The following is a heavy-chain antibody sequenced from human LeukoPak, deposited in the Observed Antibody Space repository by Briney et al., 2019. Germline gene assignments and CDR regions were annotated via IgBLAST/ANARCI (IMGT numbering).Heavy chain of an antibody. Sequence: PSETLSLTCTDSGGSISSGGYYWSWIRQHPGKGLEWIGYIYYSGSTYYNPSLKNRVTISVDTSKNQFSLKLSSVTAADTAVYYCASNDYGDPINRYYYYGMDVWGQGTTVTVSS. V-gene: IGHV4-31*03. CDR1: GGSISSGGYY. D-gene: IGHD4-17*01. CDR3: ASNDYGDPINRYYYYGMDV. J-gene: IGHJ6*02. CDR2: IYYSGST.